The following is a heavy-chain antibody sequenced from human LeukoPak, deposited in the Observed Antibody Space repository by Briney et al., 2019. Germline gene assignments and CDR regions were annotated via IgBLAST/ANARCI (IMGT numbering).Heavy chain of an antibody. V-gene: IGHV3-23*01. CDR3: ARRKSSTARAFDI. CDR2: LSGGGTTT. Sequence: GGSLSLSCAAAGFTFTNYAVSWVRQAPGKGPEWVSSLSGGGTTTYYTDSVKGRFTLSADKTKNALYLQLNSLRAEDTAIYYCARRKSSTARAFDIWGQGTMVVVSS. J-gene: IGHJ3*02. D-gene: IGHD5-18*01. CDR1: GFTFTNYA.